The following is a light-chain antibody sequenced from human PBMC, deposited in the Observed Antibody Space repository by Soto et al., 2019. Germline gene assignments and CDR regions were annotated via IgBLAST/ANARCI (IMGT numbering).Light chain of an antibody. V-gene: IGLV2-14*01. J-gene: IGLJ1*01. CDR3: SSYRSTSVYV. CDR2: EVT. Sequence: QSALTQPRSVSGSPGQSVTISCTGTSNDVGGYDFVSWYQQHPGKAPKLLIYEVTHRPSGVSNRFSGSKSGNTASLTISGLQAEDEANYYCSSYRSTSVYVFGTGTKLTVL. CDR1: SNDVGGYDF.